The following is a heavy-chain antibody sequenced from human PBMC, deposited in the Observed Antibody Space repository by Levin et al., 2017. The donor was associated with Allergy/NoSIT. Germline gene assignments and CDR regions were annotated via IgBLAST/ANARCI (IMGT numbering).Heavy chain of an antibody. CDR2: IIPIFGTA. V-gene: IGHV1-69*06. CDR1: GGTFSSYA. CDR3: ARQPYYDILTGYQNPFDY. D-gene: IGHD3-9*01. J-gene: IGHJ4*02. Sequence: ASVKVSCKASGGTFSSYAISWVRQAPGQGLEWMGGIIPIFGTANYAQKFQGRVTITADKSTSTAYMELSSLRSEDTAVYYCARQPYYDILTGYQNPFDYWGQGTLVTVSS.